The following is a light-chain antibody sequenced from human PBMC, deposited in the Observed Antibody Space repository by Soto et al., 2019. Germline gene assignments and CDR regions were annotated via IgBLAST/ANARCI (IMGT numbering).Light chain of an antibody. CDR3: QQSYSPLVT. V-gene: IGKV1-39*01. CDR2: TAY. CDR1: QSIRSH. J-gene: IGKJ4*01. Sequence: TPLPQPQSSLSASVGNRAPISCRTSQSIRSHLNWYQHKQGKAPKLLIHTAYTLQSGVPSRFSGNGSGTDFTLTISSLQPEDFATFCSQQSYSPLVTFGGGTKGEIK.